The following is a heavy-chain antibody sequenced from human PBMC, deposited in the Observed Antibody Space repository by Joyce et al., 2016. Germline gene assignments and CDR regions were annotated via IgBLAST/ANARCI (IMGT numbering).Heavy chain of an antibody. Sequence: EVQLLESGGGLVQPGGSLRLSCAASGFTFCQFAMNWVRQDPGKGLEWVSTISGSGGTTYDADSVTGRFTISRDNSKNTLSLQMNNLGAGDTATYYCAKDINSGYYAIGYFDHWGQGTLVTVSS. J-gene: IGHJ4*02. CDR1: GFTFCQFA. V-gene: IGHV3-23*01. CDR2: ISGSGGTT. CDR3: AKDINSGYYAIGYFDH. D-gene: IGHD5-12*01.